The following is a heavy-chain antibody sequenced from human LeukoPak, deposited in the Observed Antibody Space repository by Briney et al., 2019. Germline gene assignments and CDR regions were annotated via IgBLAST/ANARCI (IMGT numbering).Heavy chain of an antibody. V-gene: IGHV1-2*02. CDR1: GYTFTRYY. D-gene: IGHD6-13*01. CDR3: ARDQVLAVTSSSWYESDY. J-gene: IGHJ4*02. CDR2: INPNSGGT. Sequence: ASVKVSCKASGYTFTRYYMHWVRQAPGQGLEWMGWINPNSGGTNYAQKFQGRVTMTRDTSISTAYMELSRLGSDDTAVYYCARDQVLAVTSSSWYESDYWGQGTLVTVSS.